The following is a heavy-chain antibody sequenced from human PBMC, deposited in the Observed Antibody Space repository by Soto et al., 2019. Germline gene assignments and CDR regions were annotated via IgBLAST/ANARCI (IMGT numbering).Heavy chain of an antibody. CDR2: IKSKTDGGTT. CDR1: GFTFSNAW. Sequence: GSLRLSCAAPGFTFSNAWMSWVRQAPGKGLEWVGRIKSKTDGGTTDYAAPVKGRFTISRDDSKNTLYLQMNSLKTEDTAVYYCTTDDWGIYYFDYWGQGTLVTVSS. V-gene: IGHV3-15*01. D-gene: IGHD6-13*01. J-gene: IGHJ4*02. CDR3: TTDDWGIYYFDY.